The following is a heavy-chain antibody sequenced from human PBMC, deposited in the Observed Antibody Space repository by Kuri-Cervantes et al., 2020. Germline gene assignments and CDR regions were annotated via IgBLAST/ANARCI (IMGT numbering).Heavy chain of an antibody. CDR1: GGSISSYY. J-gene: IGHJ6*03. CDR3: ARESITIFGVVTDYYYMDA. D-gene: IGHD3-3*01. V-gene: IGHV4-59*12. CDR2: IYYSGST. Sequence: GSLRLSCTVSGGSISSYYWSWIRQPPGKGLEWIGYIYYSGSTNYNPSLKSRVTISVDTSKNQFSLKLSSVTAADTAVYYCARESITIFGVVTDYYYMDAWGKGTTVTVSS.